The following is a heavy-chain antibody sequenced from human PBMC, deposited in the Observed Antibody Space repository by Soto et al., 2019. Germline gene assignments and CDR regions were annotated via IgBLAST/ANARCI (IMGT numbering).Heavy chain of an antibody. CDR2: ISYDGSNK. Sequence: QVQLVESGGGVVQPGRSLRLSCAASGFTFSSYAMHWVRQAPGKGLEWVAVISYDGSNKYYADSVKGRFTISRDNSKNTLYLQMNSLRAEDTAVYYCARGTVTTGYWGQGTLFTVSS. CDR3: ARGTVTTGY. J-gene: IGHJ4*02. CDR1: GFTFSSYA. D-gene: IGHD4-17*01. V-gene: IGHV3-30-3*01.